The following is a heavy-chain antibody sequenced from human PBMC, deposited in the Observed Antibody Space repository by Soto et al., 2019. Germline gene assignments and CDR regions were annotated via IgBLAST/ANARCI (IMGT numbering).Heavy chain of an antibody. CDR3: AKDQLSIRGVIHSWCAP. Sequence: EVQLLESGGGLIQPGGSLRLSCAASGLTFSSYAMSWVRQAPGKGLKWVSAISGSGGSTYYADSVKGRFTISRDNSKNTLYLQMYRLRAADTAVYYCAKDQLSIRGVIHSWCAPWGQGTLVTVSS. J-gene: IGHJ5*02. CDR1: GLTFSSYA. V-gene: IGHV3-23*01. CDR2: ISGSGGST. D-gene: IGHD3-10*01.